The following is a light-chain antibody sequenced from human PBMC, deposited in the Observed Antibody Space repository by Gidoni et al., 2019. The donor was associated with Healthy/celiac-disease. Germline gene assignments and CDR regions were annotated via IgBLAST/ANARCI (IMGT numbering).Light chain of an antibody. Sequence: QSALTQPASVSGSPGQSITISCTGTSSAVVCSNYVSCYQQHPGKAPKLMIYEVSNRPSGVANRLSGSKSVNTASLTISGLQAEDEADYYCSSYTSSSTPVVFGGGTKLTVL. J-gene: IGLJ2*01. CDR1: SSAVVCSNY. V-gene: IGLV2-14*01. CDR3: SSYTSSSTPVV. CDR2: EVS.